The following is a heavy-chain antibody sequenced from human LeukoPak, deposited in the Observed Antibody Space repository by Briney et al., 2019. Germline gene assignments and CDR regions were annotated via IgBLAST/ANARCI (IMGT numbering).Heavy chain of an antibody. CDR2: IYHSGST. Sequence: SQTLSLTCAVSGGSISSGGYSWSWLRQPPGKGLEWIGYIYHSGSTYYNPSLKSRVTISVDRSKNQFSLKLSSVTAAATAVYYCARGYCSSTSCYPTDYWGQGTLVTVSS. D-gene: IGHD2-2*01. J-gene: IGHJ4*02. CDR1: GGSISSGGYS. CDR3: ARGYCSSTSCYPTDY. V-gene: IGHV4-30-2*01.